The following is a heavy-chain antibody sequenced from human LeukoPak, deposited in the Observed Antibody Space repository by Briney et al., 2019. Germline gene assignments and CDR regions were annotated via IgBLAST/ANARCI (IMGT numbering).Heavy chain of an antibody. D-gene: IGHD2-21*01. V-gene: IGHV3-11*06. CDR3: ARGDDIDAFDI. Sequence: GGTLRLSCAPSGLTLIADYMSSLPEAPGKGLESVSYISSSSRYTNYADSVKGRFTMSRDNAKNSLYLQMNSLRAEDTAVYYCARGDDIDAFDIWGHGTMVTVSS. CDR2: ISSSSRYT. CDR1: GLTLIADY. J-gene: IGHJ3*02.